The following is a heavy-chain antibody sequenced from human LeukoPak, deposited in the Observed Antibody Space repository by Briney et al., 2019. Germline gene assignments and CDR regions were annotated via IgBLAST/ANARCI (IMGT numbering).Heavy chain of an antibody. CDR2: VRYDSSNK. Sequence: EAGGSLRLSCAASGFTFSGYGMHWVRQAPGKGLEWVAFVRYDSSNKYYADSVKGRFTISRDNSKNTLYLQMNSLRAEDTAVYYCARDGSGSYYNPYYYYYMDVWGKGTTVTVSS. V-gene: IGHV3-30*02. J-gene: IGHJ6*03. D-gene: IGHD3-10*01. CDR1: GFTFSGYG. CDR3: ARDGSGSYYNPYYYYYMDV.